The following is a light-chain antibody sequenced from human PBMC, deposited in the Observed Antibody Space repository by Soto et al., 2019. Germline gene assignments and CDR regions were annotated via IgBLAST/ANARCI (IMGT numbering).Light chain of an antibody. CDR1: KDISSS. Sequence: AIQLTQSPSSLSASVGDRVTITCRASKDISSSLAWYQQKAGKAPKLLIYGASILQSGVPSGFSGSGFGTDFTLTISSLRAEDFAIYFCQQTKSYPSTFGGGTRVEI. J-gene: IGKJ4*01. CDR2: GAS. CDR3: QQTKSYPST. V-gene: IGKV1-13*02.